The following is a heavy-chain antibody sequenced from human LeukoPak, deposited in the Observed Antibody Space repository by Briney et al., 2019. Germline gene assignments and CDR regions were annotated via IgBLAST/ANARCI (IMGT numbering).Heavy chain of an antibody. V-gene: IGHV3-7*01. CDR3: ARDLAYSRLDY. J-gene: IGHJ4*02. CDR1: GFTFSSYA. D-gene: IGHD5-18*01. CDR2: INPEGSEK. Sequence: GGSLRLSCAASGFTFSSYAMSWVRQAPGKGLEWVASINPEGSEKYSADSVKGRFTISRDNAKNSLYLQVDSLRVEDTAFYYCARDLAYSRLDYWGQGMLVTVSS.